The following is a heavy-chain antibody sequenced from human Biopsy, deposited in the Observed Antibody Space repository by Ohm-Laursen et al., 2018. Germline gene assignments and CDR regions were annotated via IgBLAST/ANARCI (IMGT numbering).Heavy chain of an antibody. CDR2: VYYTGST. CDR1: GDSISSYY. D-gene: IGHD3-22*01. CDR3: TRDRGYYSDRTVPGYFDL. J-gene: IGHJ2*01. Sequence: TLSLTCSVSGDSISSYYWSWIRQPPGKGLQWIGYVYYTGSTDYNPSLQSRVTISVDTSKNHFSLRLRSVTPADTAIYYCTRDRGYYSDRTVPGYFDLWGRGTLVTVSS. V-gene: IGHV4-59*01.